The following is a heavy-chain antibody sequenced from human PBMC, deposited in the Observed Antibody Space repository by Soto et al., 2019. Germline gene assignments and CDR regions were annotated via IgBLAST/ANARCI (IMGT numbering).Heavy chain of an antibody. Sequence: AGGSLRLSCAASGFTFSSFWRDWVRQAPGKGLEWVANINPDGSEKHYVDSVKGRFTISRDNVRNSLYLQMSSLTAEDSALYYCSRSLNSWGQGTRVTVSS. CDR3: SRSLNS. V-gene: IGHV3-7*01. CDR2: INPDGSEK. CDR1: GFTFSSFW. J-gene: IGHJ4*02.